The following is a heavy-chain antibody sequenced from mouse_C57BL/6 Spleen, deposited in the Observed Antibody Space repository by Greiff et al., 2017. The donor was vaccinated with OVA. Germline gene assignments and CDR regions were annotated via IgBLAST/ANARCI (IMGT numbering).Heavy chain of an antibody. CDR2: ILPSIGRT. CDR1: DSEVFPIAY. J-gene: IGHJ1*03. Sequence: QVQLQQSGSELRSPGSSVKLSCKDFDSEVFPIAYMSWVRQKPGHGFEWIGGILPSIGRTIYGEKFEDKATLDADTLSNTAYLELNSLTSEDSAIYYCARSLYYSNYGYFDVWGTGTTVTVSS. D-gene: IGHD2-5*01. V-gene: IGHV15-2*01. CDR3: ARSLYYSNYGYFDV.